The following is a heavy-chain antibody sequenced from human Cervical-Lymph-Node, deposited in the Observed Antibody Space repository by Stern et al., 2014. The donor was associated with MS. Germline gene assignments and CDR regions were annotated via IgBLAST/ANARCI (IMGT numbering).Heavy chain of an antibody. J-gene: IGHJ4*02. CDR3: ALGGFGHYFEY. CDR1: GGTFSSSA. Sequence: QLVQSGPQVQKPQSSVKVSCRASGGTFSSSAISWVRQAPGQGPEWMGGIIQIIGTANYAQKYQGRVTITAAESTSTAYMELSSLRSEDTAIYYCALGGFGHYFEYWGQGTLVTVSS. CDR2: IIQIIGTA. D-gene: IGHD3-10*01. V-gene: IGHV1-69*01.